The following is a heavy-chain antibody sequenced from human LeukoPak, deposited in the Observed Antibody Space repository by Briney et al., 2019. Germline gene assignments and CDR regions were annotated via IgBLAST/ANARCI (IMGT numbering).Heavy chain of an antibody. Sequence: SETLSLTCAVYGGSFSGYYWSWIRQPPGKGLEWIGEINHSGSTNYNPSLKSRVTISVDTSKNQFSLKLSSVTAADTAVYYCARVADDSSGYCYGPFDYWGQGTLVTVSS. CDR1: GGSFSGYY. CDR2: INHSGST. CDR3: ARVADDSSGYCYGPFDY. V-gene: IGHV4-34*01. D-gene: IGHD3-22*01. J-gene: IGHJ4*02.